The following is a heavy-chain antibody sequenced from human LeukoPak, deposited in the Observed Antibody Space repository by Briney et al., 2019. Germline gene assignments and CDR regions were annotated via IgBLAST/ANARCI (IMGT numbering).Heavy chain of an antibody. Sequence: MASETLSLTCTVSGGSISSSSYYWGWIRQPPGKGLEWIGSIYYSGSTYYNPSLKSRVTISVDTSKHQFSLKLSSVTAADTAVYYCAIDLTSGFDYWGQGTLVTVSS. CDR3: AIDLTSGFDY. J-gene: IGHJ4*02. V-gene: IGHV4-39*01. CDR1: GGSISSSSYY. CDR2: IYYSGST. D-gene: IGHD3-10*01.